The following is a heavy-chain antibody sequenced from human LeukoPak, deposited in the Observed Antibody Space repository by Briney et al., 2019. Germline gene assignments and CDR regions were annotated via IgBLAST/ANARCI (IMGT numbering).Heavy chain of an antibody. J-gene: IGHJ4*02. CDR2: ISSSSSTI. CDR3: AKIFSSGYFGHHDY. V-gene: IGHV3-48*01. CDR1: GFTFSSYS. D-gene: IGHD3-22*01. Sequence: GGSLRLSCAASGFTFSSYSMNWVRQAPGKGLEWVSYISSSSSTIYYADSVKGRFTISRDNAKNSLYLQMNSLRAEDTAVYYCAKIFSSGYFGHHDYWGQGTLVTVSS.